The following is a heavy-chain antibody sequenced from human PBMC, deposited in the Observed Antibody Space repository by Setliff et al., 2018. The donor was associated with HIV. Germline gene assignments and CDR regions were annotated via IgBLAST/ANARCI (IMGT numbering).Heavy chain of an antibody. CDR1: GFTFSSYA. CDR3: ARDLNYYEGNWNDVNFDY. CDR2: ISGSGGRT. D-gene: IGHD1-20*01. V-gene: IGHV3-23*01. Sequence: GGSLRLSCAASGFTFSSYAMSWVRQAPGKGLEGVSAISGSGGRTYYADSVKGRFTISRDNSKNTLYLQMNSLRAEDTAVYYCARDLNYYEGNWNDVNFDYWGQGTPVTVSS. J-gene: IGHJ4*02.